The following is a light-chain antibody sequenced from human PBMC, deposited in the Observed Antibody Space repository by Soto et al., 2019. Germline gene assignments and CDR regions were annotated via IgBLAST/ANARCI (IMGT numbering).Light chain of an antibody. CDR3: CSYAGSYSHG. J-gene: IGLJ1*01. CDR1: SSDVGGYNY. Sequence: SALTQPRSVSGSPGQTVTISCTGTSSDVGGYNYVSWYQQHPGKAPKLMIYDVSKRPSGVPDRFSGSKSGNTASLTISGLQAEDEADYYCCSYAGSYSHGFGT. CDR2: DVS. V-gene: IGLV2-11*01.